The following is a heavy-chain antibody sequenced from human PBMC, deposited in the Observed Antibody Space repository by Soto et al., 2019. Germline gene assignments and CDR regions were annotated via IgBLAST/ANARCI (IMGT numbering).Heavy chain of an antibody. Sequence: PSETRSLTCAVCGGSFSGYYWRWIRQPPGKGLEWIGEINHSGSTNYNPSLKSRVTISVDTSNDQFSLKLSSVTAADTAVYYCARGPRTSRWTGAPPPLLYGMDVWRQGTTVTVCS. CDR3: ARGPRTSRWTGAPPPLLYGMDV. V-gene: IGHV4-34*01. CDR2: INHSGST. CDR1: GGSFSGYY. D-gene: IGHD6-19*01. J-gene: IGHJ6*02.